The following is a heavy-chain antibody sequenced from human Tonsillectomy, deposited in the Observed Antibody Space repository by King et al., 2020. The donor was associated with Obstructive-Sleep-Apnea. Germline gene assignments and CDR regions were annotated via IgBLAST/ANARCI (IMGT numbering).Heavy chain of an antibody. CDR3: ARLGGYDSSGLYYYDGMDV. Sequence: QLVQSGAEVKKPGGSLKISRKGSGYRFTSYWIGWVRQLPGKGLDWMGIIYPGDSNTRYSPSFQGQVTISADKPLTTAYLQWSSLKASDTAMYYCARLGGYDSSGLYYYDGMDVWGQGTTVTVSS. CDR2: IYPGDSNT. J-gene: IGHJ6*02. CDR1: GYRFTSYW. V-gene: IGHV5-51*01. D-gene: IGHD3-22*01.